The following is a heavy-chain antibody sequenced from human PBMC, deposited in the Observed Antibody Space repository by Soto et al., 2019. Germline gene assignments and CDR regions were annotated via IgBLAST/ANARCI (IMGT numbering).Heavy chain of an antibody. J-gene: IGHJ4*02. CDR1: GYTFTSYG. V-gene: IGHV1-18*01. Sequence: QVQLVQSGAEVKKPGASVKVACKASGYTFTSYGISWVRQAPGQGLEWMGWISAYNGNTNYAQKLQGRVTMTADTFTSTAYMELRSLRSDDTAVYYCARDRGPAHCGGDCYSEIDYWGQRTLVTVSS. CDR3: ARDRGPAHCGGDCYSEIDY. CDR2: ISAYNGNT. D-gene: IGHD2-21*02.